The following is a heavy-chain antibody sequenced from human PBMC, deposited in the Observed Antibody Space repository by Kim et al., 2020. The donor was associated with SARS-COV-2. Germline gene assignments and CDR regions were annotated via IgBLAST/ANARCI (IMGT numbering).Heavy chain of an antibody. V-gene: IGHV1-18*04. CDR1: GYTFTSYG. D-gene: IGHD6-13*01. CDR2: ISAYNGNT. CDR3: AREYPIQYSSSWYHYYYGMDV. Sequence: ASVKVSCKASGYTFTSYGISWVRQAPGQGLEWMGWISAYNGNTNYAQKLQGRVTMTTDTSTSTAYMELRSLRSDDTAVYYCAREYPIQYSSSWYHYYYGMDVWGQGTTVTVSS. J-gene: IGHJ6*02.